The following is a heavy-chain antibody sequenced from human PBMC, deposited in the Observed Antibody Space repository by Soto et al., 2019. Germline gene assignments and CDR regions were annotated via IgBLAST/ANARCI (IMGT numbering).Heavy chain of an antibody. V-gene: IGHV4-30-2*01. CDR1: GGSIRTGGYS. D-gene: IGHD4-17*01. J-gene: IGHJ4*02. CDR2: TYHSGNP. CDR3: AREDYGDYGGYFDY. Sequence: QLQLQESGSGLVKPSQTLSLTCTVSGGSIRTGGYSWSWIRQPPGKGLEWIGNTYHSGNPYYNPSLTSRVTISVDGSKNQFSRKVSSLPAADTAVYYCAREDYGDYGGYFDYWCPGSLVTVSS.